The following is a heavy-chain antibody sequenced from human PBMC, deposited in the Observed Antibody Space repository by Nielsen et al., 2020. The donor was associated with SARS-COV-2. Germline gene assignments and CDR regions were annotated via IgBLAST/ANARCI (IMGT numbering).Heavy chain of an antibody. Sequence: GESLKISCAASGFTFSSYGMHWVRQAPGKGLEWVAVIWYDGSNKYYADSVKGRFTISRDNSKNTLYLQMNSLRAEDTAVYYCAKGPYIASIAAADHNWFDPWGQGTLVTVSS. J-gene: IGHJ5*02. CDR1: GFTFSSYG. CDR3: AKGPYIASIAAADHNWFDP. D-gene: IGHD6-13*01. V-gene: IGHV3-33*06. CDR2: IWYDGSNK.